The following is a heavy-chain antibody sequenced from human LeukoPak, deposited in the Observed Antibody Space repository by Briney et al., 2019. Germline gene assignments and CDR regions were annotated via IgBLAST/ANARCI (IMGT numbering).Heavy chain of an antibody. D-gene: IGHD6-13*01. CDR2: IKQDGSVK. CDR3: ATSTEAAGSD. V-gene: IGHV3-7*03. CDR1: GFTFSNFW. J-gene: IGHJ4*02. Sequence: GGSLRLSCAASGFTFSNFWMSWVRQAPGKGLKWVASIKQDGSVKYYVDSVKGRFTISRDNAEDSLYLQMNSLRVEDTAVYYCATSTEAAGSDWGQGTLVTVSS.